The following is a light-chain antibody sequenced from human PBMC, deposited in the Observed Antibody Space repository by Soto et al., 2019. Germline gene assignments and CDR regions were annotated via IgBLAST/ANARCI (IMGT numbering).Light chain of an antibody. CDR3: QQYNSAPKT. CDR2: AAS. J-gene: IGKJ1*01. CDR1: QSISGS. Sequence: EIQSTQTPSSLSASVGDRVTITSRASQSISGSLNWYQQKPGKVPKLLIYAASTLQSGVPSRFSGSGSGTDFTLTISSLQPEDVATYYCQQYNSAPKTFGQGTKVDI. V-gene: IGKV1-27*01.